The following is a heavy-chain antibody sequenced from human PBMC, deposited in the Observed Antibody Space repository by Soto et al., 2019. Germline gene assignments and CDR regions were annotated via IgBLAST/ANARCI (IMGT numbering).Heavy chain of an antibody. CDR3: ARVSVAGTFLVNYYGMDV. Sequence: GASVKVSCKASGYTFTSYGISWVRQAPGQGLEWMGWISAYNGNTNYAQKLQGRVTMTTDTSTSTAYMELRSLRSDDTAVYYCARVSVAGTFLVNYYGMDVWGQGTTVTVSS. CDR2: ISAYNGNT. J-gene: IGHJ6*02. D-gene: IGHD6-19*01. V-gene: IGHV1-18*01. CDR1: GYTFTSYG.